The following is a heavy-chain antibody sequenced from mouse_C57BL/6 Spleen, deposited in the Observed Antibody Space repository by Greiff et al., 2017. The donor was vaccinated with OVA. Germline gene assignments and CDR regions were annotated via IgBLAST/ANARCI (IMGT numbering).Heavy chain of an antibody. CDR1: GFTFSDYG. D-gene: IGHD2-1*01. V-gene: IGHV5-17*01. J-gene: IGHJ3*01. CDR2: ISSGSSTI. Sequence: EVKLQESGGGLVKPGGSLKLSCAASGFTFSDYGMHWVRQAPEKGLEWVAYISSGSSTIYYADTVKGRFTISRDNAKNTLFLQMTSLRSEDTAMYYCAREGGNYPFFAYWGQGTLVTVSA. CDR3: AREGGNYPFFAY.